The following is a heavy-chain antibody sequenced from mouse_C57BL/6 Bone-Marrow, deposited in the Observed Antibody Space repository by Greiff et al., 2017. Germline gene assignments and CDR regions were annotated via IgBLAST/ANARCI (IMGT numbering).Heavy chain of an antibody. CDR1: GFTFSDYY. CDR3: ARDPFITTVVAHWYFDV. J-gene: IGHJ1*03. Sequence: EVKLVESEGGLVQPGSSMKLSCTASGFTFSDYYMAWVRQVPEKGLEWVANINYDGSSTYYLDSLKSRFIISRDNAKNILYLQMSSLKSEDTATYYGARDPFITTVVAHWYFDVWGTGTTVTVSS. D-gene: IGHD1-1*01. CDR2: INYDGSST. V-gene: IGHV5-16*01.